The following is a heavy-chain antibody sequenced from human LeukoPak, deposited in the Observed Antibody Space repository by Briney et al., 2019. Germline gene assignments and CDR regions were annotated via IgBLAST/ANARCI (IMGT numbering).Heavy chain of an antibody. J-gene: IGHJ3*02. CDR1: GFTFSSYA. Sequence: PGRSLRLSCAASGFTFSSYAMHWVRQAPGKGLEWVSYISRSGGTIYYTDSVKGRFTISRDNTKNSLYLQMNSLRAEDTAVYYCARLGNYDFGIWGQGTMVTVSS. CDR3: ARLGNYDFGI. D-gene: IGHD3-3*01. V-gene: IGHV3-48*03. CDR2: ISRSGGTI.